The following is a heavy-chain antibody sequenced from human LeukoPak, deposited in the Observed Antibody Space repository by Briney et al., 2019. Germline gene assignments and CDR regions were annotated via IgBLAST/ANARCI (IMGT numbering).Heavy chain of an antibody. D-gene: IGHD3-22*01. CDR1: GGTFSSYA. Sequence: SVKISCKASGGTFSSYAISWVRQAPGQGLEWTGGIIPIFGTANYAQKFQERVTITRDMSTSTAYMELSSLRSEDTAVYYCAAEAVVITTLADAFDIWGQGTMVTVSS. V-gene: IGHV1-69*05. CDR2: IIPIFGTA. CDR3: AAEAVVITTLADAFDI. J-gene: IGHJ3*02.